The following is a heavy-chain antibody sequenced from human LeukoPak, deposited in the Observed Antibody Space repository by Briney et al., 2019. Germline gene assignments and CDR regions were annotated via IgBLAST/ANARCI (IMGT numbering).Heavy chain of an antibody. CDR3: VRDLSGIAAL. Sequence: GGSLRLSCAASGFTFSSYWMHWVSPAPGKGLVWVSRINRDGSSISNADSVKGRLTISRDNAKSTLHLQMDSLRAEDTAVYYCVRDLSGIAALWGQGTLVTVSS. D-gene: IGHD6-13*01. V-gene: IGHV3-74*01. CDR2: INRDGSSI. CDR1: GFTFSSYW. J-gene: IGHJ4*02.